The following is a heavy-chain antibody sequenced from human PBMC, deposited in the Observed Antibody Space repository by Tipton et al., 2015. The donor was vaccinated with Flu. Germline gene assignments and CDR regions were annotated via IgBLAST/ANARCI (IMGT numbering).Heavy chain of an antibody. CDR3: ARDTMVRGTIGP. D-gene: IGHD3-10*01. CDR2: IYYSGST. J-gene: IGHJ5*02. V-gene: IGHV4-59*01. Sequence: TLSLTCTVSGGSISPYYWSWIRQPPGRGPEWIGYIYYSGSTNYNPSLRSRVTISVDTSKNQFSLRLTSVSAADTAVYYCARDTMVRGTIGPWGQGPLVTVSS. CDR1: GGSISPYY.